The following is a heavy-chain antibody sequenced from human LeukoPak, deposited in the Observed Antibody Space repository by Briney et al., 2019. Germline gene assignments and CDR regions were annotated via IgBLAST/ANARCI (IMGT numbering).Heavy chain of an antibody. CDR1: GGSISSSSYY. CDR2: IYYSGST. V-gene: IGHV4-39*07. CDR3: ARAHYYDSSGYYYGVDY. J-gene: IGHJ4*02. D-gene: IGHD3-22*01. Sequence: SETLSLTCTVSGGSISSSSYYWGWIRQPPGKGLEWIGSIYYSGSTYYNLSLKSRVTISVDTSKNQFSLKLSSVTAADTAVYYCARAHYYDSSGYYYGVDYWGQGTLVTVSS.